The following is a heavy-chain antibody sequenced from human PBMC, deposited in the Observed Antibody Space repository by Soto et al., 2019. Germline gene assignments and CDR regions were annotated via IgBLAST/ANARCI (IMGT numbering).Heavy chain of an antibody. CDR2: INPSGGST. Sequence: ASVKVSCTASGYTFTSYEMHWVRQAPGQGLEWMGIINPSGGSTSYAQKFQGRVTMTRDTSTSTVYMELSSLRSEDTAVYYCARDLSAIITMVRGVILSGFDYWGQGTLVTVSS. CDR1: GYTFTSYE. J-gene: IGHJ4*02. D-gene: IGHD3-10*01. V-gene: IGHV1-46*01. CDR3: ARDLSAIITMVRGVILSGFDY.